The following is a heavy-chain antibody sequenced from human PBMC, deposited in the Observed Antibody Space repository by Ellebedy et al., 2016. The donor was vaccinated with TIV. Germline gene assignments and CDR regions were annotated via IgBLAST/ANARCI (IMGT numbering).Heavy chain of an antibody. V-gene: IGHV3-74*01. J-gene: IGHJ4*02. CDR2: INSDGSST. Sequence: PGGSLRLSCAASGFTFSSYWMHLVRQAPGKGLVWVSRINSDGSSTSYADSVKGRFTISRDNAKNTLYLQMNSLRAEDTAVYYCASLVVPAAIDNPFDYWGQGTLVTVSS. CDR1: GFTFSSYW. D-gene: IGHD2-2*02. CDR3: ASLVVPAAIDNPFDY.